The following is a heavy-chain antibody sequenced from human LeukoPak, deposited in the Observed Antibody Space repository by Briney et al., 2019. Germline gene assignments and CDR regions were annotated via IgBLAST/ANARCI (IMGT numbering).Heavy chain of an antibody. Sequence: GGSLRLSCAASGFTFSSNWMCWVRQAPGKGLEWVSGFSVNGRDTYYADFVKGRFTIARDIAKNTLYLQMNSLRAEDTATYYCAKPGRTAAGLFDSWGQGTLVTVSS. D-gene: IGHD6-13*01. J-gene: IGHJ4*02. CDR1: GFTFSSNW. V-gene: IGHV3-23*01. CDR2: FSVNGRDT. CDR3: AKPGRTAAGLFDS.